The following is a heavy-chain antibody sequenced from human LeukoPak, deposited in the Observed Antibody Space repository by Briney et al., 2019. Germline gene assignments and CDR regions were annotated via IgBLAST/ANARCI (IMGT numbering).Heavy chain of an antibody. J-gene: IGHJ6*03. CDR2: ISSSSSTI. Sequence: GGSLRLSCAASGLTFRNYSMNWVRQAPGKWLEWVSYISSSSSTIYYADSVKGRFTISRDNAKNSLYLQMNSLRAEDTAVYYCARAPRGGYYMDVWGKGTTVTVSS. V-gene: IGHV3-48*01. D-gene: IGHD3-16*01. CDR3: ARAPRGGYYMDV. CDR1: GLTFRNYS.